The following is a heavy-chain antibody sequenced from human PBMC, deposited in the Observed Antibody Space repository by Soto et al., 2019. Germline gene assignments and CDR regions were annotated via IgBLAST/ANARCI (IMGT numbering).Heavy chain of an antibody. CDR2: TSSDGSNK. Sequence: PGGSLRLCCAASGFTFNRYAVHWVRQAPDKGLEWVAVTSSDGSNKYYADSVKGRFTISRDNSKDTLYLHMNSLRTEDTTVYYCATERSGPQAPGGGMDVWGQGTTVTVSS. CDR3: ATERSGPQAPGGGMDV. CDR1: GFTFNRYA. V-gene: IGHV3-30-3*01. D-gene: IGHD3-3*01. J-gene: IGHJ6*02.